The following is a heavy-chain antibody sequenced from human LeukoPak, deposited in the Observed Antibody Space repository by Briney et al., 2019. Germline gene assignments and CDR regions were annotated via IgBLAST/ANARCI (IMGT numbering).Heavy chain of an antibody. CDR2: ITPDGRST. CDR3: ASGGSTTFDQ. Sequence: GGSLRLSCAASGFTFSNYWMHWVRQAPGKGLVWVSRITPDGRSTSHADSVKGRFTMSRDNAKTTLYLQMNSLKDEDTGVYYCASGGSTTFDQWGQGTLVTVSS. CDR1: GFTFSNYW. D-gene: IGHD3-16*01. J-gene: IGHJ4*02. V-gene: IGHV3-74*01.